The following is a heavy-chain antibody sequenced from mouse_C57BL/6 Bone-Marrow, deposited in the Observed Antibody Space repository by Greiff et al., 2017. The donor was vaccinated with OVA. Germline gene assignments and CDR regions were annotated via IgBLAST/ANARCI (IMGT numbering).Heavy chain of an antibody. J-gene: IGHJ2*01. D-gene: IGHD1-1*01. CDR2: ISDGGSYT. V-gene: IGHV5-4*01. Sequence: EVHLVESGGGLVKPGGSLKLSCAASGFTFSSYAMSWVRQTPEKRLEWVATISDGGSYTYYPDNVKGRFTISRDNAKNNLYLQMSHLKSEDTAMYYCAISSFYFDYWGQGTTLPVSS. CDR1: GFTFSSYA. CDR3: AISSFYFDY.